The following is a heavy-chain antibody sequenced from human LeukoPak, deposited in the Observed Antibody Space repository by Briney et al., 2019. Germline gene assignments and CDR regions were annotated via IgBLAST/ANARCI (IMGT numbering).Heavy chain of an antibody. CDR2: INAGNGNT. D-gene: IGHD5-18*01. CDR3: ARGSGYSYGSFGVFGYYYGMDV. J-gene: IGHJ6*02. Sequence: EASVKVSCTASGYTFTSYAMHWVRQAPGQRLEWMGWINAGNGNTKYSQKFQGRVTITRDTSASTAYMGLSSLRSEDTAVYYCARGSGYSYGSFGVFGYYYGMDVWGQGTTVTVSS. CDR1: GYTFTSYA. V-gene: IGHV1-3*01.